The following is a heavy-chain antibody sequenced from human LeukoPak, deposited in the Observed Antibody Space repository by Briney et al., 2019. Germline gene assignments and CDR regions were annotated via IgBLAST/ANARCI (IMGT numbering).Heavy chain of an antibody. V-gene: IGHV1-8*01. CDR2: MNPNSGNT. Sequence: ASVKVSCKASGYTFTSYDINWVRQATGQGLEWMGWMNPNSGNTGYAQEFQGRVTMTRNTSISTAYMELSSLRSEDTAVYYCARGRGTTWYYYYYYMDVWGKGTTVTVSS. CDR1: GYTFTSYD. D-gene: IGHD1-1*01. J-gene: IGHJ6*03. CDR3: ARGRGTTWYYYYYYMDV.